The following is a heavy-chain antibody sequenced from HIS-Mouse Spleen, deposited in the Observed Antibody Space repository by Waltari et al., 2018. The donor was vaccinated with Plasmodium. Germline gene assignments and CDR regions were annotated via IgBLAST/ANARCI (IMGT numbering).Heavy chain of an antibody. CDR2: ISGSGGST. J-gene: IGHJ4*02. Sequence: EVQLVESGGGLVQPGRSLRLYCAASGFTFDDYAMHWGRQAPGKGLEWVSGISGSGGSTYYADSVKGRFTISRDNSKNTLYLQMNSLRAEDTAVYYCAKSSKGTGDLWDYWGQGTLVTVSS. CDR3: AKSSKGTGDLWDY. V-gene: IGHV3-23*04. D-gene: IGHD7-27*01. CDR1: GFTFDDYA.